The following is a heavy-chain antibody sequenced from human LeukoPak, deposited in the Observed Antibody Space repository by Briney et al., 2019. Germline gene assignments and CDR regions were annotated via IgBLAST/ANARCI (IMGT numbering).Heavy chain of an antibody. CDR3: ARRRWNDY. V-gene: IGHV3-21*01. CDR1: GFTFSSYS. D-gene: IGHD1-1*01. Sequence: PGEPLRLSCSASGFTFSSYSMNGVPAAPGEGLEWVSSISSSSSYIYYADSVKGRFTISRDNAKNSLYLQMNSVRAEDTAVYYCARRRWNDYWGQGTLVTVSS. J-gene: IGHJ4*02. CDR2: ISSSSSYI.